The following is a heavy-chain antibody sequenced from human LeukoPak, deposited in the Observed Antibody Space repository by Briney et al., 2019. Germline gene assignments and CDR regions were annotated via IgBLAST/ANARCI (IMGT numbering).Heavy chain of an antibody. CDR1: GGSINTYY. Sequence: SETLSLTCTVSGGSINTYYWSWIRQPPGKGLEWIGYIYYTGSTNYNPSLKSRVTISVDTSKNQFSLKLSSVTAADTAVYYCASSGKSAYILDYWGQGTLVTVSS. CDR2: IYYTGST. D-gene: IGHD3-16*01. CDR3: ASSGKSAYILDY. J-gene: IGHJ4*02. V-gene: IGHV4-59*01.